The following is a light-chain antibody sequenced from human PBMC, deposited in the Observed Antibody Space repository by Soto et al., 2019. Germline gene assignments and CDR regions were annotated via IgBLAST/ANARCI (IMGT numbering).Light chain of an antibody. CDR1: ISDVGIYNY. CDR2: EVS. J-gene: IGLJ1*01. V-gene: IGLV2-14*01. CDR3: SSYTTSSTPV. Sequence: QALRTQPAWVSGSPGQSIAISCTGSISDVGIYNYVSWYQQHPGKVPKLIIYEVSNRPSGVSHRFSGSKSGNTASLTISGLQAEDEADYYCSSYTTSSTPVFGTGTKVTVL.